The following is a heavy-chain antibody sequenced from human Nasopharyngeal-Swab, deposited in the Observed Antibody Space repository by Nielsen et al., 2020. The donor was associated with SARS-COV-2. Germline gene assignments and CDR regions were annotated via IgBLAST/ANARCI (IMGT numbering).Heavy chain of an antibody. Sequence: SETLSLTCTVSGYSISSGYYWGWIRQPPGKGLEWIGSIYHSGSTYYNPSLKSRVTISVDTSKNQFSLKLSSVTAADTAVYYCARVVSLYYYYYGMDVWGQGTTVTVSS. J-gene: IGHJ6*02. CDR1: GYSISSGYY. V-gene: IGHV4-38-2*02. CDR3: ARVVSLYYYYYGMDV. CDR2: IYHSGST. D-gene: IGHD2-21*01.